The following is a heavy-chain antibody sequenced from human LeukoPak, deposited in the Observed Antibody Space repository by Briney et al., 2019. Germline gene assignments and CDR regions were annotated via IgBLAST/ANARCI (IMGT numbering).Heavy chain of an antibody. CDR3: ARGPRRFNYYYYYYMDV. CDR1: GGSISSYY. Sequence: SETLSLTCTVSGGSISSYYWSWIRQPAGKGLEWIGRIYTSGSTNYNPSLKSRVTMSVDTSKNQFSLKLSSVSAADTAVYYCARGPRRFNYYYYYYMDVWGKGTTVTVSS. V-gene: IGHV4-4*07. J-gene: IGHJ6*03. D-gene: IGHD3-16*01. CDR2: IYTSGST.